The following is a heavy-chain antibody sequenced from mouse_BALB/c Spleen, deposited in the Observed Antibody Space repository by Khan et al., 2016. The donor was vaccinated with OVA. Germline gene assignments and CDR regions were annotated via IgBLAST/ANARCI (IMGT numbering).Heavy chain of an antibody. CDR2: INPSSGGT. V-gene: IGHV1S81*02. J-gene: IGHJ3*01. Sequence: QVQLKHSGAELVKPGASVRLSCKASGYTFTSYYLYWVKQRPGQGLEWIGDINPSSGGTNFNEKFKSKATLTVDKSSRTAYLQLTSLTSEDSAVYYCSISGYGSFAYWGQGTLVTVSA. CDR1: GYTFTSYY. D-gene: IGHD2-2*01. CDR3: SISGYGSFAY.